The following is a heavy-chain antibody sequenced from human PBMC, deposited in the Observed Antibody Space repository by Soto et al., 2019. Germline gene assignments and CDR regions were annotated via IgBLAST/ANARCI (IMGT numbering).Heavy chain of an antibody. CDR1: GFTFSNAW. D-gene: IGHD3-22*01. CDR3: PLYDSYDAFDI. CDR2: IKSKTDGGTT. Sequence: GGSLRLSCAASGFTFSNAWMGWVRQAPGKGLEWVGRIKSKTDGGTTDYAAPVKGRFTISRDDSKNTLYLQMNSLKTEDTAVYYCPLYDSYDAFDIWGQGTMVTVSS. V-gene: IGHV3-15*01. J-gene: IGHJ3*02.